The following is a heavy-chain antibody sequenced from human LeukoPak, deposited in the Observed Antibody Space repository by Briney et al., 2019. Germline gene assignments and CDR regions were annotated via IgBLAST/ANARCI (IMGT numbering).Heavy chain of an antibody. D-gene: IGHD2-2*02. CDR2: ISSSSSYI. CDR1: GFTFSSYS. V-gene: IGHV3-21*01. Sequence: GGSLRLSCAASGFTFSSYSMNWVRQAPGKGLEWVSSISSSSSYIYYADSVKGRFTISRDNAKNSLYLQMNSLRAEDTAVYYCARDRGYCSSTSCYKVYWGQGTLVTVSS. CDR3: ARDRGYCSSTSCYKVY. J-gene: IGHJ4*02.